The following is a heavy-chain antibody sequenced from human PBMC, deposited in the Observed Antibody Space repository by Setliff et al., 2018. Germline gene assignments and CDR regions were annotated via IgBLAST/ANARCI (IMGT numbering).Heavy chain of an antibody. J-gene: IGHJ2*01. CDR3: TRAPNYYDSSGYSPWYFDL. D-gene: IGHD3-22*01. CDR2: IRSKAYGGTT. CDR1: GSTFGDYA. V-gene: IGHV3-49*04. Sequence: PGGSLRLSCTASGSTFGDYAMSWVRQAPGKGLEWVGFIRSKAYGGTTEYAASVKGRFTISRDDSKSIAYLQMNSLKTEDTAVYYCTRAPNYYDSSGYSPWYFDLWGRGTLVTVSS.